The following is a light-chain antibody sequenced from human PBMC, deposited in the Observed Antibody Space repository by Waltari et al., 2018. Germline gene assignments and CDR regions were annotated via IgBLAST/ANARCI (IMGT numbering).Light chain of an antibody. V-gene: IGKV4-1*01. J-gene: IGKJ1*01. Sequence: DIVMIQSPDSLAVSLGARATINCNSSQSVLYNSNNENYSAWYQQQPGQPPKLLISWASTRESGVPDRFSGSGSRTDFTLTIDSLQAEDVAVYYCQQYFNTPRTFGQGTKVEIK. CDR1: QSVLYNSNNENY. CDR3: QQYFNTPRT. CDR2: WAS.